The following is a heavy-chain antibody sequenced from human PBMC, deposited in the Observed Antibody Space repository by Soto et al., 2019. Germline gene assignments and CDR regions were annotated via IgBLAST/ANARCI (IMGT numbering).Heavy chain of an antibody. J-gene: IGHJ6*02. CDR1: GFTFSSYA. D-gene: IGHD3-10*01. V-gene: IGHV3-30-3*01. Sequence: GGSLRLSCAASGFTFSSYAMHWVRQAPGKGLEWVAVISYDGSNKYYADSVKGRFTISRDNSKNTLYLQMNSLRAEDTAVYYCARELYGSGSYYNGKGGMDVCGQGTTVTVS. CDR3: ARELYGSGSYYNGKGGMDV. CDR2: ISYDGSNK.